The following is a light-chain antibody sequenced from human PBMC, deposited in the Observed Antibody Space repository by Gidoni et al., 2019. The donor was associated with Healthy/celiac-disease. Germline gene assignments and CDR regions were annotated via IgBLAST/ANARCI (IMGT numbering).Light chain of an antibody. J-gene: IGKJ3*01. V-gene: IGKV3-20*01. CDR2: GAS. CDR1: QSVSSSY. CDR3: QQYGSSPPG. Sequence: EIVLTQSPGTLSLSPGERATLSCSASQSVSSSYLAWYQQKPGQAPRLLIYGASSRATCIPDRFSGSGSGTDFTLTISRLEPEDFAVYYCQQYGSSPPGFGPETKVDIK.